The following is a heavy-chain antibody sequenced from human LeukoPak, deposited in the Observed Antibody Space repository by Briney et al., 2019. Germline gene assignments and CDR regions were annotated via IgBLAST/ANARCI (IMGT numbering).Heavy chain of an antibody. CDR2: IKQDGSEK. CDR1: GFTFSSYW. CDR3: ARDRPRWDIVVVPAAMGTYYYGMDV. J-gene: IGHJ6*02. Sequence: GGSLRLSCAASGFTFSSYWMSWVRQAPGKGLEWEANIKQDGSEKYYVDSAKGRFTISRDNAKNSLYLQMNSLRAEDTAVYYCARDRPRWDIVVVPAAMGTYYYGMDVWGQGTTVTVSS. V-gene: IGHV3-7*01. D-gene: IGHD2-2*01.